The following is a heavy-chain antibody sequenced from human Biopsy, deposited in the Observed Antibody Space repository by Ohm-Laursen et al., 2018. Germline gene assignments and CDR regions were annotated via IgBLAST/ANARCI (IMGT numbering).Heavy chain of an antibody. D-gene: IGHD5-24*01. V-gene: IGHV4-31*03. J-gene: IGHJ2*01. CDR1: GVSINGGRYY. CDR2: IFYSANT. Sequence: SQTLSLTCPVSGVSINGGRYYWNWIRHHPGKGLEWIGNIFYSANTYYNPSLKSRVTISVDTSKNQLSLRLSSVTAADTAVYYCASAGYNPDWNFDLWGRGTRVTVSS. CDR3: ASAGYNPDWNFDL.